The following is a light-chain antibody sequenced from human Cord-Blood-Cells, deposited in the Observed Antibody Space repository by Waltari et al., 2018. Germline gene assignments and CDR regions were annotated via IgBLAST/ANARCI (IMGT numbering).Light chain of an antibody. V-gene: IGKV4-1*01. CDR3: QQYYSTPYN. CDR1: QSVLYSSNNKNY. J-gene: IGKJ2*01. Sequence: DIVMTQSPDSLAVSLGERATINCKSSQSVLYSSNNKNYLAWYQQKPGQPPKLLIYWASIRESGVPDRFSGSGSGTDFTLTISSLQAEDVAVYYCQQYYSTPYNFGQGTKLEIK. CDR2: WAS.